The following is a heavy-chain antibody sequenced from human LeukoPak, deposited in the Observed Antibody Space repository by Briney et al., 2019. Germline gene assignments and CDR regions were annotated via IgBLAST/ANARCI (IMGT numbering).Heavy chain of an antibody. CDR3: ARGGDVDTAMLGAFDI. CDR2: ISGSGGST. Sequence: PGGSLRLSCAASGFTFSSYAMSWVRQAPGKGLEWVSAISGSGGSTYYADSVKGRFTISRDNAKNSLYLQMNSLRAEDTAVYYCARGGDVDTAMLGAFDIWGQGTMVTVSS. CDR1: GFTFSSYA. V-gene: IGHV3-23*01. D-gene: IGHD5-18*01. J-gene: IGHJ3*02.